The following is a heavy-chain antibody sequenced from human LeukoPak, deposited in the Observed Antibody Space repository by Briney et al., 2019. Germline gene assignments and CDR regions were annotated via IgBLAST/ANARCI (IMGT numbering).Heavy chain of an antibody. J-gene: IGHJ4*02. D-gene: IGHD3-16*01. Sequence: GGSLRLSCTASGFTFGDYAMSWVRQAPGKGLEWVGFIRSKAYGGTTEYAASVKGRFTISRDDSKSIAYLQMNSLKTEDRAVYYCTRGMGVYWGQGTLVTVSS. CDR3: TRGMGVY. V-gene: IGHV3-49*04. CDR1: GFTFGDYA. CDR2: IRSKAYGGTT.